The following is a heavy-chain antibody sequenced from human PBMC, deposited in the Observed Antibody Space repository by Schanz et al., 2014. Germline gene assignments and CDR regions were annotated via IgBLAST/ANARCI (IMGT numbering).Heavy chain of an antibody. CDR3: AKGYCTSTSCYDRDAFVI. J-gene: IGHJ3*02. D-gene: IGHD2-2*01. V-gene: IGHV1-18*01. CDR2: ISTSNGNT. Sequence: QVQLVQSGAEVKKPGASVKVSCKASGYTFTSYGVIWVRQAPGQGLEWMGWISTSNGNTNYIQKLQGRVTMTTDTSTSTAYMELRSLRSDDTAVYYCAKGYCTSTSCYDRDAFVIWGQGTMVTVSS. CDR1: GYTFTSYG.